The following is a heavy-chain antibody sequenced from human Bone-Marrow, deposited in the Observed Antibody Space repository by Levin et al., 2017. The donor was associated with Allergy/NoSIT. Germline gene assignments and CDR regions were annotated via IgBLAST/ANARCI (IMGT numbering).Heavy chain of an antibody. CDR1: GFTFSDYY. D-gene: IGHD6-19*01. J-gene: IGHJ4*02. CDR2: ISSSGSTI. CDR3: ARVAGYSSGWPKTFDY. Sequence: NAGGSLRLSCAASGFTFSDYYMSWIRQAPGKGLEWVSYISSSGSTIYYADSVKGRFTISRDNAKNSLYLQMNSLRAEDTAVYYCARVAGYSSGWPKTFDYWGQGTLVTVSS. V-gene: IGHV3-11*01.